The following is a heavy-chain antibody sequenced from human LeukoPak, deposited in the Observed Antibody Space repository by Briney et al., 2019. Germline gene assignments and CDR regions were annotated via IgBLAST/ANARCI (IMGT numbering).Heavy chain of an antibody. D-gene: IGHD3-10*01. V-gene: IGHV1-8*03. CDR3: ARGGAPRYYYYMDV. CDR2: MNPNSGNT. J-gene: IGHJ6*03. Sequence: ASVKVSCKASGYTFTGYYMHWVRQATGQGLEWMGWMNPNSGNTGYAQKFQGRVTITRNTSISTAYMELSSLRSEDTAVYYCARGGAPRYYYYMDVWGKGTTVTVSS. CDR1: GYTFTGYY.